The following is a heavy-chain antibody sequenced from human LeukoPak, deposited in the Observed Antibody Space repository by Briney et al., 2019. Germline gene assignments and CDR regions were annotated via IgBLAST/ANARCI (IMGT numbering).Heavy chain of an antibody. J-gene: IGHJ4*02. CDR2: INHSGST. CDR1: GGSFSGYY. CDR3: ARRYSSGWYVRDY. V-gene: IGHV4-34*01. Sequence: PSETLSLTCAVYGGSFSGYYWSWIRQPPGKGLEWIGEINHSGSTNYNPPLKSRVTISVDTSKNQFSLKLSSVTAADTAVYYCARRYSSGWYVRDYWGQGTLVTVSS. D-gene: IGHD6-19*01.